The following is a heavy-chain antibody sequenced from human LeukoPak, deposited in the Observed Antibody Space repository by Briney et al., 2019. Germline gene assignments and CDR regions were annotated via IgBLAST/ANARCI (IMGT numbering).Heavy chain of an antibody. V-gene: IGHV3-30*01. CDR3: ARGSTAGGYYYYYYMDV. CDR2: ISYDGSNK. J-gene: IGHJ6*03. CDR1: GFTFSSYA. D-gene: IGHD1-1*01. Sequence: PGGSLRLSCAASGFTFSSYAMHWVRQAPGKGLEWVAVISYDGSNKYYANSVKGRFTISRDNSKNTLYLQMNSLRAEDTAVYYCARGSTAGGYYYYYYMDVWGKGTTVTVSS.